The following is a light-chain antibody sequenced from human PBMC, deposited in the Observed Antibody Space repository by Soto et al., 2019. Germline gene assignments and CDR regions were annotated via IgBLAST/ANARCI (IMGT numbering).Light chain of an antibody. J-gene: IGKJ1*01. CDR2: GAS. Sequence: EIVLTQSPGTLSSSPGERDTISCRASQSVSSSYLAWYQQKPGQAPRLLIYGASSRATGIPDRFSGSGSGTDLTLTISRLETEDFAVYYCQQYGSSPWTFGQGTKVEIK. CDR1: QSVSSSY. V-gene: IGKV3-20*01. CDR3: QQYGSSPWT.